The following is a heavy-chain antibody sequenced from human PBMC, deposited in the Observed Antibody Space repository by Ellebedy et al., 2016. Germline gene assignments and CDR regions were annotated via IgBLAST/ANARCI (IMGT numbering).Heavy chain of an antibody. V-gene: IGHV5-51*01. CDR1: GYSFTSYW. Sequence: GESLKISCKGSGYSFTSYWIGWVRQMPGKGLEWMGIIYPGDSDTRYSPSFQGQVTISADKSISTAYLQWSSLKASDTAMYYCASNRYCSGGSCYSYFPWYFDLWGRGTLVTVSS. CDR2: IYPGDSDT. J-gene: IGHJ2*01. CDR3: ASNRYCSGGSCYSYFPWYFDL. D-gene: IGHD2-15*01.